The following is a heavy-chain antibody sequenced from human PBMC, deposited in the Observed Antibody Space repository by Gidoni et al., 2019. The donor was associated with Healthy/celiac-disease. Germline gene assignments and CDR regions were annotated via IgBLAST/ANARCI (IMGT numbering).Heavy chain of an antibody. D-gene: IGHD3-22*01. CDR1: GGSISRSSYY. J-gene: IGHJ3*02. V-gene: IGHV4-39*01. Sequence: QLQLQESGPGLVKPSETLSLTCTVSGGSISRSSYYWGWIRQPPGKGLEWIGSIYYSGSTYYNPSLKSRVTISVDTSKNQFSLKLSSVTAADTAVYYCARPFYYDSSGYPDAFDIWGQGTMVTVSS. CDR2: IYYSGST. CDR3: ARPFYYDSSGYPDAFDI.